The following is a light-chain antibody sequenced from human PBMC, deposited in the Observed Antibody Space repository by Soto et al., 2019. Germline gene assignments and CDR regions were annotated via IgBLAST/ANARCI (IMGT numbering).Light chain of an antibody. CDR2: EVT. Sequence: QSALTQPASVSGSPGQSITISCTGTSSDVGSYRIVSWYQQHPGKAPKLLIYEVTKRPSGISNRFSGSKSGNTASLTISGLQAEDEADYFCCSYARSSTYVFGPGTKVTVL. J-gene: IGLJ1*01. CDR3: CSYARSSTYV. CDR1: SSDVGSYRI. V-gene: IGLV2-23*02.